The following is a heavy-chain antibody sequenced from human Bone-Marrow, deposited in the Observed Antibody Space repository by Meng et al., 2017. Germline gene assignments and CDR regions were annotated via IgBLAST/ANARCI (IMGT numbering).Heavy chain of an antibody. D-gene: IGHD6-13*01. J-gene: IGHJ4*02. CDR2: INSNRDGGTT. CDR3: ATGAAAADH. CDR1: GFRVTDAW. V-gene: IGHV3-15*01. Sequence: EVDLVEFGGGLVKPGGSRRLSCVASGFRVTDAWMSWVRQAPGKGLEWVGRINSNRDGGTTDYAAPVKGRFTISRDDSKNTLYLQMNSLITEDTGVYFCATGAAAADHWGQGTLVTVSS.